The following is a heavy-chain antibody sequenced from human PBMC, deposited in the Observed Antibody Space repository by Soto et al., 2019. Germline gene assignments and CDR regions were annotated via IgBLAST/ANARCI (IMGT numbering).Heavy chain of an antibody. CDR1: GFSLSTYHMG. Sequence: QITLKESGPTLVRPAQTLTLTCDFSGFSLSTYHMGVAWIRQPPGKALEWLALLYWDDDKRYSPSLKDRLAISKETSTNQVVLTITNIAPGDSATYFCAHAGDYDLLTFDHWGPGTLVTVSS. D-gene: IGHD4-17*01. CDR2: LYWDDDK. CDR3: AHAGDYDLLTFDH. V-gene: IGHV2-5*02. J-gene: IGHJ4*01.